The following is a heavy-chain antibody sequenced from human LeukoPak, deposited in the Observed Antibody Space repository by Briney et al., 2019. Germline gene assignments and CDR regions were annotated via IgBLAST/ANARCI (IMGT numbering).Heavy chain of an antibody. Sequence: ASVKVSCKASGYTFTNYYIYWVRQAPGQGLEWMGIINPSGGSTKYAQKFQGRVTITTDESTSTAYMELSSLRSEDTAVYYCARDSRVRGVTFDYWGQGTLATVSS. V-gene: IGHV1-46*01. CDR2: INPSGGST. J-gene: IGHJ4*02. CDR3: ARDSRVRGVTFDY. D-gene: IGHD3-10*01. CDR1: GYTFTNYY.